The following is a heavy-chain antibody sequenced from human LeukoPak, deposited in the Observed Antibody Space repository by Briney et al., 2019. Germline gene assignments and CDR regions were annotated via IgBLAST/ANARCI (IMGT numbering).Heavy chain of an antibody. J-gene: IGHJ6*03. D-gene: IGHD2-2*01. Sequence: PSETLSLTCTVSGRSISSYYWSWIRQPPGKGLEWIGYIYTSGSTNYNPSLKSRVTISVDTSKNQFSLKLSSVTAADTAVYYCARANCSSTSCYRYYYMDVWGKGTTVTVSS. CDR2: IYTSGST. CDR3: ARANCSSTSCYRYYYMDV. V-gene: IGHV4-4*09. CDR1: GRSISSYY.